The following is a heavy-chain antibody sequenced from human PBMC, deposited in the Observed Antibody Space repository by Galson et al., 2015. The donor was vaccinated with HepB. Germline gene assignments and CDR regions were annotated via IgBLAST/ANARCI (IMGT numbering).Heavy chain of an antibody. CDR3: ATGSTIFGVVTSY. CDR2: IIPIFGTA. Sequence: SVKVSCKASGGTFSSYAISWVRQAPGQGLEWMGGIIPIFGTANYAQKFQGRVTITADESTSTAYMELSSLRSEDTAAYYCATGSTIFGVVTSYWGQGTLVTVSS. D-gene: IGHD3-3*01. CDR1: GGTFSSYA. V-gene: IGHV1-69*13. J-gene: IGHJ4*02.